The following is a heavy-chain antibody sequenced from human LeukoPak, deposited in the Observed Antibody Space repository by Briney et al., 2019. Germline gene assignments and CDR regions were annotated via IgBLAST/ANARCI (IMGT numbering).Heavy chain of an antibody. CDR1: GFTFDDYG. CDR2: INWNGGST. D-gene: IGHD6-19*01. Sequence: PGGSLRLSCAASGFTFDDYGMSWVRQAPGKGLEWVSGINWNGGSTGYADSVKGRFTISRDNAKNSLYLQMNSLRAEDTALYYCARYSSGWYFHYYYYMDVWGKGTTVTDSS. CDR3: ARYSSGWYFHYYYYMDV. J-gene: IGHJ6*03. V-gene: IGHV3-20*04.